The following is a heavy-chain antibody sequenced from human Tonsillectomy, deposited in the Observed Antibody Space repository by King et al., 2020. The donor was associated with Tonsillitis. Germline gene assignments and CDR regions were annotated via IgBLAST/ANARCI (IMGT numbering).Heavy chain of an antibody. J-gene: IGHJ6*02. CDR2: ILYDGSNK. D-gene: IGHD3-22*01. Sequence: VQLVESGGGVVQPGRSLRLSCAASGFTFSSYSMHWVRQAPGKGLEWVAVILYDGSNKYYADSVKGRFTISRDNSKNTFYLQMNSLRAEDTAVYYCVAEYYYDSRGTDGMDVWGQGTTVTASS. V-gene: IGHV3-30*04. CDR1: GFTFSSYS. CDR3: VAEYYYDSRGTDGMDV.